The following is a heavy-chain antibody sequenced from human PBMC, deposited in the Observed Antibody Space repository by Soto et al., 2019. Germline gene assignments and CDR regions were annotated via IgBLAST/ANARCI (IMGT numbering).Heavy chain of an antibody. V-gene: IGHV3-66*04. CDR2: IYSGGST. D-gene: IGHD3-3*01. CDR3: ARPPYYDFWSGSHNSL. CDR1: GFTVSSNY. Sequence: PGGSLRLSCAASGFTVSSNYMSWVRQAPGKGLEWVSVIYSGGSTYYADSVKGRFTISRDNSKNTLYLQMNSLRAEDTAVYYCARPPYYDFWSGSHNSLWGQGTLVTVSS. J-gene: IGHJ4*02.